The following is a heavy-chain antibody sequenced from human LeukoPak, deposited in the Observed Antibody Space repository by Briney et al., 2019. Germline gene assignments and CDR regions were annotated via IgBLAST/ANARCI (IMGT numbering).Heavy chain of an antibody. Sequence: GFPRLSWATSGFNFNTYAMSWGRQAPRKGLEWVSTISGSGANTYYADSVRGRFTISRDNSKNTLYLHMNSLRAEDTAVYYCAKERAGYTNPYYFDYWGQGTLVTVSS. CDR3: AKERAGYTNPYYFDY. J-gene: IGHJ4*02. CDR1: GFNFNTYA. CDR2: ISGSGANT. D-gene: IGHD3-16*02. V-gene: IGHV3-23*01.